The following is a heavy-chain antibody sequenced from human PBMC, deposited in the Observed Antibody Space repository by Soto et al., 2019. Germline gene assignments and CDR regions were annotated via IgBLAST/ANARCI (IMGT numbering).Heavy chain of an antibody. CDR1: GGSISSSNW. CDR3: ARDPKQLVLGYGRDV. CDR2: IYHSGST. Sequence: QVQLQESGPGLVKPSGTLSLTCAVSGGSISSSNWWSWVRQPPGKGLEWIGEIYHSGSTNYHPSLKSRVTISVDKSKNQFSLTLSAVTAADTAVYYCARDPKQLVLGYGRDVWGQGTTVTVSS. J-gene: IGHJ6*02. D-gene: IGHD6-13*01. V-gene: IGHV4-4*02.